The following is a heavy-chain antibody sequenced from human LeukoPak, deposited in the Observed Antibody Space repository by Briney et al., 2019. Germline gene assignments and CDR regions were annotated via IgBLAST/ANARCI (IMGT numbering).Heavy chain of an antibody. CDR3: ASSTPLVGATGPFDY. CDR1: GFTVSSNY. J-gene: IGHJ4*02. V-gene: IGHV3-53*04. Sequence: GGSLRLSCAASGFTVSSNYMSWVRQAPGKGLEWVSVIYSGGSTYYADSVKGRFTISRHNSKNTLYLQMNSLRADDTAVYYCASSTPLVGATGPFDYWGQGTLVTVSS. CDR2: IYSGGST. D-gene: IGHD1-26*01.